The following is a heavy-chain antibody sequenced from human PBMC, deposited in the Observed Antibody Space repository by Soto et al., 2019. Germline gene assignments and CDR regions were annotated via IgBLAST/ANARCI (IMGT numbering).Heavy chain of an antibody. CDR3: SQHWGGPHYFSWVVV. CDR1: GFTLTSYA. J-gene: IGHJ6*02. CDR2: IVASGGRP. Sequence: GGSLRLSCAASGFTLTSYAMSWVRQAPGKGLEWVASIVASGGRPYYADSVKGRFTISRDVPKQTLFLQLNSLRADDTAVYYSSQHWGGPHYFSWVVVWDPGTSVTISS. D-gene: IGHD7-27*01. V-gene: IGHV3-23*01.